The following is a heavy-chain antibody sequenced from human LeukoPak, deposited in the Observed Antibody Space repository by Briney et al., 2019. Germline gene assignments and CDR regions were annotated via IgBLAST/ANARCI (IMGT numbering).Heavy chain of an antibody. CDR1: GFAFSKYA. Sequence: GRSLRLSCAASGFAFSKYAMHCVRQAPGKGLEWVTIISDDGRSNYADSVEGRFTISRDNSKNTLYLQMSSLRAEDTAVYYCARTSGYDFWDMGYWGQGTLVTVSS. D-gene: IGHD5-12*01. CDR2: ISDDGRS. V-gene: IGHV3-30*04. CDR3: ARTSGYDFWDMGY. J-gene: IGHJ4*02.